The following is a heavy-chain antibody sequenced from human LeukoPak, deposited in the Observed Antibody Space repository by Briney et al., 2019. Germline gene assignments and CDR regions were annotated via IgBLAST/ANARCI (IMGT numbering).Heavy chain of an antibody. CDR3: ARGFPSNPVAFDI. J-gene: IGHJ3*02. CDR2: TYYRTKCYN. Sequence: SQTLSLTCAISGDSVSSNSATWNWLRQSPSRGLEWLVKTYYRTKCYNDYAASVKIRITINPNTPKNQFSLQLNSVTPENTAVYYCARGFPSNPVAFDIWGQGTMVTVSS. D-gene: IGHD4-11*01. CDR1: GDSVSSNSAT. V-gene: IGHV6-1*01.